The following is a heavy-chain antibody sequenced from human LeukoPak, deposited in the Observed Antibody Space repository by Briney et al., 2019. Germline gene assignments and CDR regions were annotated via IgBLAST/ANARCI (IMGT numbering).Heavy chain of an antibody. CDR3: AGPYYDFWSGFQGAFDI. D-gene: IGHD3-3*01. CDR2: IYHSGST. CDR1: GDSISSGGYS. V-gene: IGHV4-30-2*01. J-gene: IGHJ3*02. Sequence: SQTLSLTCAVSGDSISSGGYSWSWIRQPPGKGLEWIGYIYHSGSTYYNPSLKSRVTISVDTSKNQFSLKLSSVTAADTAVYYCAGPYYDFWSGFQGAFDIWGQGTMVTVSS.